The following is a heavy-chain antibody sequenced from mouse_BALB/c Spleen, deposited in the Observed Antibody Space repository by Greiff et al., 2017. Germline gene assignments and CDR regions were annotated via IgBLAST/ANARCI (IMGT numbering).Heavy chain of an antibody. CDR3: ARAWAMDY. V-gene: IGHV7-3*02. Sequence: EVKLVESGGGLVQPGGSLRLSCATSGFTFTDYYMSWVRQPPGKALEWLGFIRNKANGYTTEYSASVKGRFTISRDNSQSILYLQMNTLRAEDSATYYCARAWAMDYWGQGTSVTVSS. CDR1: GFTFTDYY. CDR2: IRNKANGYTT. J-gene: IGHJ4*01.